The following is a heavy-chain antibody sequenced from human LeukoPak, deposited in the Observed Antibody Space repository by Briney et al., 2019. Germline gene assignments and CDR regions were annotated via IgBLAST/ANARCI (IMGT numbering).Heavy chain of an antibody. CDR3: ARATQRYCSATTCLPYWFDP. V-gene: IGHV4-4*09. Sequence: SETLSLTCTVSGGSISSYYWSWIRQPPGKGLEWIGYIYTSGSPNYSPSLKSRVTISVDASKNQFSLMLTSVTAADTAVYYCARATQRYCSATTCLPYWFDPWGQGTLVTVSS. D-gene: IGHD2-2*01. J-gene: IGHJ5*02. CDR2: IYTSGSP. CDR1: GGSISSYY.